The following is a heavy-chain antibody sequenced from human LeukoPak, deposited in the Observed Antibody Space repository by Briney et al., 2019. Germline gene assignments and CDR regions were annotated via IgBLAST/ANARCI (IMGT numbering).Heavy chain of an antibody. J-gene: IGHJ6*03. D-gene: IGHD3-10*01. CDR1: GYTLTSHD. Sequence: GASVKVSCKASGYTLTSHDINWVRQAPGQGLEWMGWINPNSGKTGFAQKFQGRVPLTRHTSISTAYMELSRLRSEDTAVSYCARIGGDFFYYYMDVWGKGTTVTVSS. CDR2: INPNSGKT. V-gene: IGHV1-8*01. CDR3: ARIGGDFFYYYMDV.